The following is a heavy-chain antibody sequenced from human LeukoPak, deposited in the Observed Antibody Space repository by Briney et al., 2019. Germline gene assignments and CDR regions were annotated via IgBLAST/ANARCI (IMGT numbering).Heavy chain of an antibody. V-gene: IGHV2-5*02. Sequence: SGPTLVKPTQTLTLTCTFSGFSLPTSRVGVGWIRQPPGKALEWLSLIYWDDDKRFSPSLKSRLTITKDTSKNQVVLIMTNMDPVDTATYYCAHRGGTGAYFDLWGRGTLVTVSS. D-gene: IGHD1-14*01. CDR2: IYWDDDK. J-gene: IGHJ2*01. CDR3: AHRGGTGAYFDL. CDR1: GFSLPTSRVG.